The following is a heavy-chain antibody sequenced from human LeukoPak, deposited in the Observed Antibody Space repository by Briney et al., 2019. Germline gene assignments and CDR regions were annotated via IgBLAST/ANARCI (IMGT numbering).Heavy chain of an antibody. CDR3: TRGRYYFDY. CDR1: GFTFSSYW. J-gene: IGHJ4*02. Sequence: GGSLRLSCAASGFTFSSYWMHWVRQAPGKGLVWVSRIDSGVSSTIYADSVKGRFTISRDNAKNTLYLPMNSLRAEDTAVYYCTRGRYYFDYWGQGALVTVSS. V-gene: IGHV3-74*01. CDR2: IDSGVSST.